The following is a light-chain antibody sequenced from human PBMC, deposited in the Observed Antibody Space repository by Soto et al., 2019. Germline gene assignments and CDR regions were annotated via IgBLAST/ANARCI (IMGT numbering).Light chain of an antibody. V-gene: IGKV1-39*01. J-gene: IGKJ2*01. CDR3: QQGSSTPLTYT. CDR1: QSISTY. CDR2: AAS. Sequence: DIQMTQSPSSLSASVGDRVTITCQASQSISTYLNWYQQKPGRAPKLLIYAASSLQSGVPSRFSGSGYGTDFTLTIDILHPEDFATYYCQQGSSTPLTYTFGQGTKLEIK.